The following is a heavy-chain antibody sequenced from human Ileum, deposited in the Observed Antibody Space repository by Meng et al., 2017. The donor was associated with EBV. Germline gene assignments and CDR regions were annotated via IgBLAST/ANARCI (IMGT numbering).Heavy chain of an antibody. CDR3: ARNVPGTSAYYD. J-gene: IGHJ4*02. Sequence: VRLPGSGPGLVKPSDPPSLTCAVTGYSIRSTNWWGWIRQPPGKGLEWIGYIYYSGSTSYNPSLKSRVTMSVDTSKNQFSLNLNSVTAVDTAVYYCARNVPGTSAYYDWGQGTLVTVSS. D-gene: IGHD3-22*01. CDR1: GYSIRSTNW. CDR2: IYYSGST. V-gene: IGHV4-28*01.